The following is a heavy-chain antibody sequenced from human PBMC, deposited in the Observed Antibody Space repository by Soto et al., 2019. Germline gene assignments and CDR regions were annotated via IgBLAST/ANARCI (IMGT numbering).Heavy chain of an antibody. J-gene: IGHJ6*02. CDR1: GYTFTGYD. CDR3: ARGVEDIVLMVYANGMDV. D-gene: IGHD2-8*01. CDR2: MNPNSGNT. V-gene: IGHV1-8*01. Sequence: ASVKVSCKASGYTFTGYDINWVRQATGQGLEWMGWMNPNSGNTGYAQKFQGRVTMTRNTSISTAYMELSSLRSEDTAVYYCARGVEDIVLMVYANGMDVWGQGTTVTVSS.